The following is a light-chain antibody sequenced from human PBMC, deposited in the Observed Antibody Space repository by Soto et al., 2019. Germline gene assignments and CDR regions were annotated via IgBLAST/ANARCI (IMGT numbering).Light chain of an antibody. Sequence: EIVLTQSPGTLSLSPGERATLSCRASQSIASSYLAWYQQIPGQAPRLLVSGTSSRATGIPERFSGSGSGTDFTLTITRLEPEDFAVYYCQQYGGSPRTFGQGTKVELK. V-gene: IGKV3-20*01. CDR1: QSIASSY. CDR2: GTS. J-gene: IGKJ1*01. CDR3: QQYGGSPRT.